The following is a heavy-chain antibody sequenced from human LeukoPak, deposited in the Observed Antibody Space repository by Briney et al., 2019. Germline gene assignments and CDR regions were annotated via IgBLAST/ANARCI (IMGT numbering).Heavy chain of an antibody. V-gene: IGHV4-4*07. CDR1: GDSINGFY. CDR2: IYTSGST. J-gene: IGHJ4*02. D-gene: IGHD2-2*01. CDR3: ARDVVAARGSFDH. Sequence: SETLSLTCTVSGDSINGFYWSWIRQAAGKGLEWIGHIYTSGSTNYNPSLRSRVTMSVDMSKNQFSLKLRSVTAADTAVYYCARDVVAARGSFDHWGQGTLVTVSS.